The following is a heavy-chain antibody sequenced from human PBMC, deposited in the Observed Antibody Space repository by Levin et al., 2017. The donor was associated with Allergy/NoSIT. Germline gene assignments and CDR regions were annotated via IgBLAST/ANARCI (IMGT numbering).Heavy chain of an antibody. D-gene: IGHD6-19*01. V-gene: IGHV3-74*01. CDR1: GFTFNTYW. J-gene: IGHJ4*02. CDR2: INSDGSST. CDR3: ATLEGSGWADY. Sequence: GSLRLSCAASGFTFNTYWMHWVRQAPGKGLVWVSRINSDGSSTNYADSVKGRFTISRDNAKNTLYLQMDSLRAEDTAVYYCATLEGSGWADYWGQGTLVTVSS.